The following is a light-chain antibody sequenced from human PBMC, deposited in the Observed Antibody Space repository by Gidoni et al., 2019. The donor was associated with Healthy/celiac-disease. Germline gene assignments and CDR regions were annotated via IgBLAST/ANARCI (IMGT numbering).Light chain of an antibody. Sequence: DILLTSSPATLSFSAGERATLSCRASQSVSSFLAWYQQKPGQAPRLLIYDASNRATGIPARFSGSGSGTDFTLTISSLEPEDFAVYYCQQRSNWPRSFGQGTKLEIK. CDR1: QSVSSF. J-gene: IGKJ2*04. CDR2: DAS. CDR3: QQRSNWPRS. V-gene: IGKV3-11*01.